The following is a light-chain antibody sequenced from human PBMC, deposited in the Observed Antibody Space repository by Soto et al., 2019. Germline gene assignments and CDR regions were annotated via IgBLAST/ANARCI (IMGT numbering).Light chain of an antibody. J-gene: IGLJ2*01. CDR1: SSDVGGYRY. V-gene: IGLV2-14*01. CDR3: SSYTDSSTVV. Sequence: QSALTQPASVSGSPGQSITISCTGTSSDVGGYRYVSWFQQHTGKAPKVLIYEVSNLPSGVSSRFSGSKSGNTASLTISGLQAEDEADYYCSSYTDSSTVVFGGGTKVTVL. CDR2: EVS.